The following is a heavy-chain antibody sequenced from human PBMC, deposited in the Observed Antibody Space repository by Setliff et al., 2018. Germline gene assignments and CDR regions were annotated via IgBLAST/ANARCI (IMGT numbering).Heavy chain of an antibody. CDR1: GGSISSYY. CDR3: ARAAKYDSSGYYGFWFDP. D-gene: IGHD3-22*01. Sequence: SETLSLTCTVSGGSISSYYWTWIRQPPGKGLEWIGYIYSSGSSNYNPSLKGRVTISVDTSKNQFSLRLSSVTAADTAVYYCARAAKYDSSGYYGFWFDPWGQGNLVTVSS. V-gene: IGHV4-59*01. CDR2: IYSSGSS. J-gene: IGHJ5*02.